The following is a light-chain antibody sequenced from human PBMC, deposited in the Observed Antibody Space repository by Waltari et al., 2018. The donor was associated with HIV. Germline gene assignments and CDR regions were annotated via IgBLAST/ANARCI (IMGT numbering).Light chain of an antibody. J-gene: IGLJ2*01. CDR2: HDT. CDR3: QVWDTNTDQYVI. V-gene: IGLV3-21*01. CDR1: NIGSKT. Sequence: SYLQTQSPSVSVAPGKTARITCGGQNIGSKTANWIQQQTGQGPVMVIYHDTDRPSGIPDRFSGSNSEDTSTLTIRRVEAGDEADDYCQVWDTNTDQYVIFGGGTNLAV.